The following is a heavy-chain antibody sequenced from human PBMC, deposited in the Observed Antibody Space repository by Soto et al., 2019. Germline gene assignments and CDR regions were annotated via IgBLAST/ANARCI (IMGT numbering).Heavy chain of an antibody. CDR1: GYTLTELS. J-gene: IGHJ6*01. D-gene: IGHD3-10*01. CDR3: ATGGGITMVRGVILCGRYYYYGMDV. CDR2: FDPEDGET. V-gene: IGHV1-24*01. Sequence: ASVKVSCKVSGYTLTELSMHWVRQAPGKGLEWMGGFDPEDGETIYAQKFQGRVTMTEDTSTDTAYMELSSLRSEDTAVYYCATGGGITMVRGVILCGRYYYYGMDVWGQGTTVTVSS.